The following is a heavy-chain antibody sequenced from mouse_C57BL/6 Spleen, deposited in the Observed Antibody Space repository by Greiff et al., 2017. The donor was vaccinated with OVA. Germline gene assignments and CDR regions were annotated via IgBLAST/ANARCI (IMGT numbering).Heavy chain of an antibody. CDR2: ISSGSSTI. J-gene: IGHJ1*03. Sequence: EVQRVESGGGLVKPGGSLKLSCAASGFTFSDYGMHWVRQAPEKGLEWVAYISSGSSTIYYADTVKGRFTISRDNAKNTLFLQMTSLRSEDTAMYYCARPPYYGSSHWYFDGWGTGTTVTVSS. CDR3: ARPPYYGSSHWYFDG. D-gene: IGHD1-1*01. CDR1: GFTFSDYG. V-gene: IGHV5-17*01.